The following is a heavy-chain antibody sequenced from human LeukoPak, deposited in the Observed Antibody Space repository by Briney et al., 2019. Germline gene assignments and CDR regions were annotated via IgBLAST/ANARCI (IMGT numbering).Heavy chain of an antibody. CDR2: INPNSGGT. Sequence: GASVKVSFQASGYTFTGYYMHWVRPAPGRGRDGVGWINPNSGGTNYAQKFQGRVTLTRDTSISTAYRELSRLRSDDTAVYSGARAPDYGVDGNYGMDVWGQGTTVTVSS. D-gene: IGHD4-17*01. V-gene: IGHV1-2*02. CDR3: ARAPDYGVDGNYGMDV. CDR1: GYTFTGYY. J-gene: IGHJ6*02.